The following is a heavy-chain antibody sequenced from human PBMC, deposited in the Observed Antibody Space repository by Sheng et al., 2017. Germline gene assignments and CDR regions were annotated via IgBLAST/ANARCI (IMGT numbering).Heavy chain of an antibody. D-gene: IGHD6-19*01. J-gene: IGHJ4*02. CDR2: ISTDGNND. V-gene: IGHV3-30*18. Sequence: QVQLVESGGGVVQPGRSLRLSCAASGFIFSTYAMHWVRQAPGKGLEWVAVISTDGNNDNYADSVKGRFTISRDNSNNRLFLLMNSLRPEDTAVYYCAKDPSSDTSGWYAHFDYWGQGTLVTV. CDR1: GFIFSTYA. CDR3: AKDPSSDTSGWYAHFDY.